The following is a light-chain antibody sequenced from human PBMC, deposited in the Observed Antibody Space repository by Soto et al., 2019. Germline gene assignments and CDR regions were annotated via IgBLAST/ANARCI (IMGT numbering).Light chain of an antibody. Sequence: QSVLAQPASVSGSPGQSITISCTGTSSDVGGYDYVFWYQQHPGKAPKLILYDVTNRPSGVSNRFSGSKSGNTASLTISGLQAEDEADYYCSSYTSSVTVVFGGGTQLTVL. J-gene: IGLJ2*01. CDR3: SSYTSSVTVV. V-gene: IGLV2-14*03. CDR1: SSDVGGYDY. CDR2: DVT.